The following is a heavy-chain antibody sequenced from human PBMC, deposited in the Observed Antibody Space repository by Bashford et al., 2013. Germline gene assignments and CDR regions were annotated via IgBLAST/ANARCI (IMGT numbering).Heavy chain of an antibody. J-gene: IGHJ2*01. CDR3: ARVIDGXLPXNWYFDL. D-gene: IGHD3-10*01. Sequence: VRQAPGQGLEWMGGIIPILGIANYAQKFQGRVTITADKSTSTAYMELSSLRSEDTAVYYCARVIDGXLPXNWYFDLVGPW. CDR2: IIPILGIA. V-gene: IGHV1-69*10.